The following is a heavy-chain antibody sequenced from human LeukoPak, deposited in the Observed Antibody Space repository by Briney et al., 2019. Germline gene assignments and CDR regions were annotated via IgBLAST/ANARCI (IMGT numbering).Heavy chain of an antibody. CDR1: GGSISSYY. D-gene: IGHD2-2*01. Sequence: MASETLSLTCTVSGGSISSYYWGWIRQPPGKGLEWIGSIYTSGSTNYNPSLKSRVTISVDTSKNQFSLKLSSVTAADTAVYYCARERVVPAANYYYYYMDVWGKGTTVTVSS. V-gene: IGHV4-4*08. CDR2: IYTSGST. J-gene: IGHJ6*03. CDR3: ARERVVPAANYYYYYMDV.